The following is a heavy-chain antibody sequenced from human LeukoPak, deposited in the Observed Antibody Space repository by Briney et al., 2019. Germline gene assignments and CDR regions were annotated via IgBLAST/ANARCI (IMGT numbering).Heavy chain of an antibody. CDR2: INPNSGGT. CDR1: GYTFTGYY. CDR3: ARGPAAASATAYYFDH. V-gene: IGHV1-2*02. Sequence: GASVKVSCKASGYTFTGYYMHWVRQAPGQGLEWMGWINPNSGGTNYAQKFQGRVTMTRDMSATTVYMELSGLISDDTAVYYCARGPAAASATAYYFDHWGQGTLVIVSS. D-gene: IGHD6-13*01. J-gene: IGHJ4*02.